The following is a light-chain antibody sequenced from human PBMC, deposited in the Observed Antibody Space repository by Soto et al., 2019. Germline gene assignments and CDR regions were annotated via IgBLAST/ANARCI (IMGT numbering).Light chain of an antibody. CDR2: EGT. CDR1: SSDVGAYNL. CDR3: CSYAGSRTFV. V-gene: IGLV2-23*01. J-gene: IGLJ3*02. Sequence: QSVLTQPASVSGSPGQPITVSCTGTSSDVGAYNLVSWYQQHPGKAPRLIIYEGTKRPSGISDRFSGSKSDNTASLTISGLRAEDEAHYHCCSYAGSRTFVFGGGTK.